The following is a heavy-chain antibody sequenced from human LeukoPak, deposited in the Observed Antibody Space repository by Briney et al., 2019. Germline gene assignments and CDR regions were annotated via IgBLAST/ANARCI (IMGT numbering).Heavy chain of an antibody. V-gene: IGHV4-34*01. D-gene: IGHD3-16*01. CDR3: ARGLRVEL. CDR2: INHSGST. CDR1: GGSFSGYY. J-gene: IGHJ5*02. Sequence: SETLSLTCAVYGGSFSGYYWSWIRQPPGNGLEWIGEINHSGSTNYNPSLKSRVTISVDTSKNQFSLKLSSVTAAYTAVYYCARGLRVELWGQGTLVTVSS.